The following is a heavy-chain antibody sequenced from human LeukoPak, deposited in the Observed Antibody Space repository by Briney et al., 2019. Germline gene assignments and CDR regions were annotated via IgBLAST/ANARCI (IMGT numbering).Heavy chain of an antibody. Sequence: PGGSLRLSCAASGFTVSSNYMSWVRQAPGKGLEWVSVIYSGGSTYYADSVKGRFTISRDNSKNTLYLQMNSLRAEDTAVYYCAKDSRGRLVPYYMDVWGKGTTVTVSS. CDR3: AKDSRGRLVPYYMDV. V-gene: IGHV3-53*01. J-gene: IGHJ6*03. D-gene: IGHD6-13*01. CDR1: GFTVSSNY. CDR2: IYSGGST.